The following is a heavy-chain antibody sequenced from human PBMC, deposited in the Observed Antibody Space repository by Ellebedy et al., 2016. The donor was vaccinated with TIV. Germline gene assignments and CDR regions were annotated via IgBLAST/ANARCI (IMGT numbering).Heavy chain of an antibody. CDR1: GGSISSYY. CDR3: ARDDYGGNSDWAFDI. J-gene: IGHJ3*02. V-gene: IGHV4-59*01. CDR2: IYYSGST. D-gene: IGHD4-23*01. Sequence: MPSETLSLTCTVSGGSISSYYWSWIRQPTGKGLEWIGYIYYSGSTNYNPSLKSRVTISVDTSKNQFSLKLSSVTAADTAVYYCARDDYGGNSDWAFDIWGQGTMVTVSS.